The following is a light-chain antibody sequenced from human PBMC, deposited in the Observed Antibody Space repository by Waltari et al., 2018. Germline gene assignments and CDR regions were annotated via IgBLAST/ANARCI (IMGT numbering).Light chain of an antibody. J-gene: IGKJ1*01. CDR1: QSVRGS. Sequence: EIVLTQSPGTLSLSPGERATLSGRASQSVRGSLAWYQQKAGQAPRLLIYGASSRATGIPDRFSGGGSGTDFSLTISRLEPEDFAVYYCQHYVRLPATFGQGTKVEI. CDR2: GAS. CDR3: QHYVRLPAT. V-gene: IGKV3-20*01.